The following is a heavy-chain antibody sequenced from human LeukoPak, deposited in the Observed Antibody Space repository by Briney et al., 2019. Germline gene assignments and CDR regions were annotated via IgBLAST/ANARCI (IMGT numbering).Heavy chain of an antibody. Sequence: GGSLRLSCAASGFTFSNYWMHWVRQAPRKGLVWVALIKSDGSSTSYADSVKGRFTISRDNAKNTLYLQMNSLRAEDTAVYYCAKDLDCSSTSCYPDYWGQGTLVTVSS. CDR3: AKDLDCSSTSCYPDY. D-gene: IGHD2-2*01. J-gene: IGHJ4*02. CDR1: GFTFSNYW. V-gene: IGHV3-74*01. CDR2: IKSDGSST.